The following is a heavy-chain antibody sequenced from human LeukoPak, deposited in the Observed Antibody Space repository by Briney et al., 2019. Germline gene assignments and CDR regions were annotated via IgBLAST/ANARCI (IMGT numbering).Heavy chain of an antibody. J-gene: IGHJ4*02. D-gene: IGHD4-11*01. Sequence: TLSLTCTVSGDSMTRGGYYWSWVRQHPGKGLEWVGFIYHSGTTFYNPSLESRATISVDTSQNQFSLKLTSVTAADTAVYYCARAVDYRNYFDSWGQGTLVTVSS. V-gene: IGHV4-31*03. CDR2: IYHSGTT. CDR1: GDSMTRGGYY. CDR3: ARAVDYRNYFDS.